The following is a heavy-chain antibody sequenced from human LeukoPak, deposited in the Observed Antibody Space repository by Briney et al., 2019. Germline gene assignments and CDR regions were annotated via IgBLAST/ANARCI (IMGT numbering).Heavy chain of an antibody. Sequence: SETLSLTCTVSGGSISSSSYYWGWIRQPPGKGLEWIGSIYYTGSTYHNPSLKSRVTISVDTSKNQFSLKLSSVTAADTAVYYCARSSGYSSSGGLNWFDTWGQGTLVTVSS. J-gene: IGHJ5*02. V-gene: IGHV4-39*01. CDR2: IYYTGST. CDR1: GGSISSSSYY. CDR3: ARSSGYSSSGGLNWFDT. D-gene: IGHD6-13*01.